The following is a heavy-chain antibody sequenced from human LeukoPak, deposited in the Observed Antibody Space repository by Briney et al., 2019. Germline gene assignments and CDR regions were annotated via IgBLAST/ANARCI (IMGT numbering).Heavy chain of an antibody. CDR2: ISWDGGST. D-gene: IGHD5-18*01. CDR3: AKDIGNTAMALDY. V-gene: IGHV3-43*01. Sequence: GGSLRLSCAASGFTFDDYTMHWVRQAPGKGLEWVSLISWDGGSTYYADSVKGRFIISRDNSKNSLYLQMNSLRTEDTALYYCAKDIGNTAMALDYWGQGTLVTVSS. CDR1: GFTFDDYT. J-gene: IGHJ4*02.